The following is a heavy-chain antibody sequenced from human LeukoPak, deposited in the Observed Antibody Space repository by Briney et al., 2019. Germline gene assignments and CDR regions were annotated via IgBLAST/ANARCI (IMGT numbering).Heavy chain of an antibody. D-gene: IGHD3-22*01. CDR2: INAYNGNT. CDR3: ARDRYYYDSSGYSSLDY. J-gene: IGHJ4*02. CDR1: GYTFTSYG. Sequence: ASVNVSCKSSGYTFTSYGISWVRQARGQALEWMGWINAYNGNTNYAQKLQGRVTMTTDTYTSTAYMELRSLRSDDTAVYYCARDRYYYDSSGYSSLDYWGQGTLVTVSS. V-gene: IGHV1-18*01.